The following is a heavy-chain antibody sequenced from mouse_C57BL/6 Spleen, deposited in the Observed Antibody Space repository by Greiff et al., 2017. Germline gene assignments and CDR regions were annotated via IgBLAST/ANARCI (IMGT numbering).Heavy chain of an antibody. J-gene: IGHJ1*03. D-gene: IGHD1-3*01. V-gene: IGHV1-47*01. CDR1: GSTFTTYP. CDR3: GRKSKGGYFDV. Sequence: QVQLQQSGAELVKPGASVKMSCKASGSTFTTYPIEWMKQNHGKSLEWIGNFHPYNDDTKYNEKFKGKATLTVEKSSSTVYLESSRLTSDDSAVYYCGRKSKGGYFDVWGTGTTVTVSS. CDR2: FHPYNDDT.